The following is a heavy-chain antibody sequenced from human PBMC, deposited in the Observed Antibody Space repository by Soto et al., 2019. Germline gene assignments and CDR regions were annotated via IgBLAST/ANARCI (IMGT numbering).Heavy chain of an antibody. J-gene: IGHJ4*02. CDR2: INPSDGSK. CDR3: AKTIQEGGMTLRGADC. Sequence: QVQLVQSGAEVQEPGASVRVSCKASGYTFTRYYIHWVRQAPGQGLEWMGIINPSDGSKKYAQKSQGRATLTRDTSTRTDDMELDSLRSDDTAVYYCAKTIQEGGMTLRGADCWGQGTLLTVSS. CDR1: GYTFTRYY. V-gene: IGHV1-46*01. D-gene: IGHD5-18*01.